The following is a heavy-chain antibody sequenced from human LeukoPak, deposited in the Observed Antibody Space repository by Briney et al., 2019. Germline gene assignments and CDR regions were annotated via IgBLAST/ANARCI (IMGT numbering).Heavy chain of an antibody. V-gene: IGHV1-2*06. D-gene: IGHD2-2*01. J-gene: IGHJ5*02. CDR1: EYTFTGYY. Sequence: GASVKVSCKASEYTFTGYYMHWVRQAPGQGLEWMGRINPNSGGTDYAQKFQGRVTMTRDTSISTAYMELSRLRSDDTAVYYCARADIVVVPAARFDPWGQGTLVTVSS. CDR2: INPNSGGT. CDR3: ARADIVVVPAARFDP.